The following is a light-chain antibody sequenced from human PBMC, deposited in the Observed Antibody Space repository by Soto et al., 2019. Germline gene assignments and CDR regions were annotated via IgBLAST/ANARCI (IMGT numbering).Light chain of an antibody. Sequence: AIQMTQSPSSLSASVGDRVTITCRASQDIKNELGWYQQKPGKAPNVLIYAASTLLSGVPSRFSGAGSGTYFTLTISSLQPEDFATYYCLQDHNYPLTFGQGTRVQIK. CDR1: QDIKNE. J-gene: IGKJ1*01. CDR3: LQDHNYPLT. V-gene: IGKV1-6*01. CDR2: AAS.